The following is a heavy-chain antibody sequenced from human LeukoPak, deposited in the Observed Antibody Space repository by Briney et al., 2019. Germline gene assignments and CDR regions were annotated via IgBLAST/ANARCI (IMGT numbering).Heavy chain of an antibody. J-gene: IGHJ6*03. D-gene: IGHD6-13*01. Sequence: GGSLRLSCAASGFTFSSYAMHWVRQAPGKGLEWVAVISYDGSNKYYADSVKGRFTISRDNSKNTLYLQMNSLRAEDTAVYYCARDFHSYSSSWYGYYYYMDVWGKGATVTVSS. V-gene: IGHV3-30*04. CDR2: ISYDGSNK. CDR3: ARDFHSYSSSWYGYYYYMDV. CDR1: GFTFSSYA.